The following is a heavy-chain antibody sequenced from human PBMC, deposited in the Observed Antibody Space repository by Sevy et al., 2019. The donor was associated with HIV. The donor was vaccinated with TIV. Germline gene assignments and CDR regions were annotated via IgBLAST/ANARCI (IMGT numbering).Heavy chain of an antibody. CDR2: IRYDGSNK. CDR3: AKALGSSSSSSYFVDY. D-gene: IGHD6-6*01. V-gene: IGHV3-30*02. CDR1: GFTFSSYG. J-gene: IGHJ4*02. Sequence: GGCLRLSCAASGFTFSSYGMHWVRQAPGKGLEWVAFIRYDGSNKYYADSVKGRFTISRDNSKNTLYLQMNSLRAEDTAVYYCAKALGSSSSSSYFVDYWGQGTLVTVSS.